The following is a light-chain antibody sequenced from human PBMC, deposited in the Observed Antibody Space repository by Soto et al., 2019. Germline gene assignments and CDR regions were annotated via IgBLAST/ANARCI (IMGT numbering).Light chain of an antibody. CDR1: QSINTW. Sequence: DIQMTQSPSTLSASVGDRVIITCRASQSINTWLAWYQQKPGKAPKILIYKASSLESGVPSRFSGSGSGTEFTLSISSLQPDDFATYYCQQYDNYPYTFGQGSKLEI. V-gene: IGKV1-5*03. J-gene: IGKJ2*01. CDR2: KAS. CDR3: QQYDNYPYT.